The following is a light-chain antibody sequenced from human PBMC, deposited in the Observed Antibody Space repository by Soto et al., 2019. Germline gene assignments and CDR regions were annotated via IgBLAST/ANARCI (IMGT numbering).Light chain of an antibody. CDR1: QTISSW. Sequence: DIQMTQSPSTLSGSVGDRVTITCRASQTISSWLAWYQQKPGKAPKLLIYKASTLKSGVPSRFSGSGSGTEFTLTINSLQPEDFATYYCQPYDGFSRTVGPGTKVEIK. CDR3: QPYDGFSRT. J-gene: IGKJ1*01. CDR2: KAS. V-gene: IGKV1-5*03.